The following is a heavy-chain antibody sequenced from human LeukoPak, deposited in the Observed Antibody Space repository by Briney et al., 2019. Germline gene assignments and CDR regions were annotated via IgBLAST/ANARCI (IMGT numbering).Heavy chain of an antibody. CDR1: GFTVSSNY. J-gene: IGHJ4*02. Sequence: GGSLRLSCAVSGFTVSSNYMSWVRQAPGKGLEWVAVISYDGSNKYYADSVKGRFTISRDNSKNTLYLQMNSLRAEDTAVYYCAKSPPVGITMVRGVLPPPDYWGQGTLVTVSS. CDR2: ISYDGSNK. V-gene: IGHV3-30*18. CDR3: AKSPPVGITMVRGVLPPPDY. D-gene: IGHD3-10*01.